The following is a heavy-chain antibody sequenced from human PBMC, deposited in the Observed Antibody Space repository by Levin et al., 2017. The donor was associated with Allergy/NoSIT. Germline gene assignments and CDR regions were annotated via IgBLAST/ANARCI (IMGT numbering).Heavy chain of an antibody. V-gene: IGHV4-39*07. Sequence: PSETLSLTCTVSDDSIGSSPYFWGWIRQPPGKGLEWIGSISDSGSTYYSLSLKSRVTISKDTSKNQLSLRLTSVTAADTALYYCARGTRTGTKRSDYWGQGTLVTVSS. CDR3: ARGTRTGTKRSDY. CDR1: DDSIGSSPYF. D-gene: IGHD1-1*01. CDR2: ISDSGST. J-gene: IGHJ4*02.